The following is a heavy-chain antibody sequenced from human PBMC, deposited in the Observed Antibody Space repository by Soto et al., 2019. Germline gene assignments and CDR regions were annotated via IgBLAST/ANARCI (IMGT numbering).Heavy chain of an antibody. CDR2: IYPGDSDT. Sequence: GESLKISCKGSGYSFTSYWIGWVRQMPGKGLEWMGIIYPGDSDTRYSPSFQGQVTISADKSISTAYLQWSSLKASDTAMYYCARQSHPVDYYDSSVPDYWGQGTLVTVSS. V-gene: IGHV5-51*01. CDR1: GYSFTSYW. CDR3: ARQSHPVDYYDSSVPDY. D-gene: IGHD3-22*01. J-gene: IGHJ4*02.